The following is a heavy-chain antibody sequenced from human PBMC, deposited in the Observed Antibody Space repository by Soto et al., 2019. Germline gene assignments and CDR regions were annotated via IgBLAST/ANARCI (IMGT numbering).Heavy chain of an antibody. D-gene: IGHD4-17*01. CDR1: GFSFSSFA. Sequence: PGGSLRLSCRAFGFSFSSFAMTWVRQAPGKGLEWVSSIGGSGIITYYTDSVKGRFTISRDNSGNTLFLHMNSLRADDTAVYYCAKDPNGDYVGAFDSWGQGTLVTVSS. CDR3: AKDPNGDYVGAFDS. J-gene: IGHJ4*02. CDR2: IGGSGIIT. V-gene: IGHV3-23*01.